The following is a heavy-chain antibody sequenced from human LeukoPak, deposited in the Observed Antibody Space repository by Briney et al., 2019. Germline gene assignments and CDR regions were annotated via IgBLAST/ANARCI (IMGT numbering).Heavy chain of an antibody. CDR3: AKSDWFAP. CDR2: IKNDGSSA. J-gene: IGHJ5*02. CDR1: GFTFGNYW. V-gene: IGHV3-74*01. Sequence: PGGSLRLSCATSGFTFGNYWMSGLRHAPGKGLVCGSRIKNDGSSATYAEAVKGRFTISRDNARNTLYLQMNSLRVDDTAVYYCAKSDWFAPWGRGRLVTVSS.